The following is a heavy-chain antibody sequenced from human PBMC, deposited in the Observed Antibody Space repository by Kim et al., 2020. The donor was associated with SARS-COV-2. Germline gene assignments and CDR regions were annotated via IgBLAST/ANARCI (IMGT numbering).Heavy chain of an antibody. CDR2: T. J-gene: IGHJ5*02. Sequence: THYYPSLTSLVTISVDPSKNQFSLQLSSVTAADMAVYYCARNGDYWWFDPWGQGTLVTVSS. D-gene: IGHD4-17*01. V-gene: IGHV4-31*01. CDR3: ARNGDYWWFDP.